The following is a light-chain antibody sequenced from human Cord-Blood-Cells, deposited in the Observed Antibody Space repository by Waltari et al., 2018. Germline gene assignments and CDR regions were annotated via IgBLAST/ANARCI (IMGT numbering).Light chain of an antibody. J-gene: IGKJ1*01. CDR3: QQYNSYSWT. CDR2: DAF. CDR1: QSISSW. Sequence: DIQMTQSPSTLSASVGDRVTIPCRASQSISSWLAWYQQKPGKAPKPLIYDAFSLESGVPSRFSCSGSGTEFTLTISSLQSDDFATYYCQQYNSYSWTFGQGTKVEIK. V-gene: IGKV1-5*01.